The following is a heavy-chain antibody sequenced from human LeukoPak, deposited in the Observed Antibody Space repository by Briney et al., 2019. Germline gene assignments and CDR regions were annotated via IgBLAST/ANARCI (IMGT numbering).Heavy chain of an antibody. Sequence: GGSLRLSCAASGFTFSSYSMNWVRQAPGKGLEWVSSISSSSSYIYYADSVKGRFTISRDNAKNSLYLQMNGLRAEDTAVYYCARAYSGYDYQGRPTNFDYWGQGTLVTVSS. J-gene: IGHJ4*02. D-gene: IGHD5-12*01. CDR3: ARAYSGYDYQGRPTNFDY. CDR2: ISSSSSYI. CDR1: GFTFSSYS. V-gene: IGHV3-21*01.